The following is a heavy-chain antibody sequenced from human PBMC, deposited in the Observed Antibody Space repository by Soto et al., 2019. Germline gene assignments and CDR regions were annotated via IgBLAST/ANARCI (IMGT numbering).Heavy chain of an antibody. J-gene: IGHJ4*02. V-gene: IGHV1-46*03. D-gene: IGHD3-22*01. CDR2: INPSGGST. CDR1: GYTFTSYY. Sequence: ASVKVSCKASGYTFTSYYMHWVRQAPGQGLEWMGIINPSGGSTSYAQKFQGRVTMTRDTSTSTVYMELSSLRSEDTAVYYCARDLRYYYDSSGYMDYWGQGTLVTVSS. CDR3: ARDLRYYYDSSGYMDY.